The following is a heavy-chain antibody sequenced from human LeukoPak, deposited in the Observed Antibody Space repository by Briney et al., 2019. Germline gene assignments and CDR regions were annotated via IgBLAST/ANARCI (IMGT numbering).Heavy chain of an antibody. D-gene: IGHD3-10*01. CDR3: ARALLWFGDLHDF. CDR1: VYTFTSYY. Sequence: GASVKVSCKASVYTFTSYYIHWVRQAPGQGLEWMGIINPSGGSTTYAQKFQGRVTMIRDTSTSTVYMEMSSLRSEDTAVYYCARALLWFGDLHDFWGQGTLVTVSP. CDR2: INPSGGST. V-gene: IGHV1-46*01. J-gene: IGHJ4*02.